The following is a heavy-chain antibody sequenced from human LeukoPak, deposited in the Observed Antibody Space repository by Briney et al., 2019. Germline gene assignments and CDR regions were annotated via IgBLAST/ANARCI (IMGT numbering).Heavy chain of an antibody. CDR2: IYSGGST. Sequence: QAGGSLRLSCAASGFTFSSYSMNWVRQAPGKGLEWVSVIYSGGSTYYADSEKGRFTISRDNSKNTLYLQMNSLRAEDTAVYYCARHGAFGGVIAFIDIWGQGTMVTVSS. J-gene: IGHJ3*02. D-gene: IGHD3-16*02. V-gene: IGHV3-66*04. CDR1: GFTFSSYS. CDR3: ARHGAFGGVIAFIDI.